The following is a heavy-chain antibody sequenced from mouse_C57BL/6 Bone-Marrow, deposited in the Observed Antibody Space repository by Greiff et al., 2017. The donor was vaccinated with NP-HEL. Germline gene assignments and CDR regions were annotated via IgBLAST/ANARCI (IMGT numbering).Heavy chain of an antibody. CDR3: ARGGLLRAWFAY. Sequence: VQLQQSGPELVKPGASVKISCKASGYAFSSSWMNWVKQRPGKGLEWIGRIYPGDGDTNYNGKFKGKATLTADKSSSTAYMQLSSLTSEDSAVYFCARGGLLRAWFAYWGQGTLVTVSA. J-gene: IGHJ3*01. D-gene: IGHD2-3*01. V-gene: IGHV1-82*01. CDR2: IYPGDGDT. CDR1: GYAFSSSW.